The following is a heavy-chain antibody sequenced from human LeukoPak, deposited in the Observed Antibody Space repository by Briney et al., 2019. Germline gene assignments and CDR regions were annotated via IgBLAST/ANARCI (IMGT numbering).Heavy chain of an antibody. Sequence: GGSLRLSCAASGFTFDDYTMHWVRQAPGKGLEWVSGINWNGGSTGYADSVKGRFTISRDNAKNSLYLQMNSLRAEDTALYHCARDGADIVVVPAAGPYYYYYMDVWGKGTTVTVSS. J-gene: IGHJ6*03. V-gene: IGHV3-20*01. CDR1: GFTFDDYT. D-gene: IGHD2-2*01. CDR2: INWNGGST. CDR3: ARDGADIVVVPAAGPYYYYYMDV.